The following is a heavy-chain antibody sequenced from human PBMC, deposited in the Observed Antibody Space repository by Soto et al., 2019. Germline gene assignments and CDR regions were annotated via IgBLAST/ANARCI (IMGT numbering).Heavy chain of an antibody. V-gene: IGHV3-21*01. D-gene: IGHD3-22*01. Sequence: GGSLRPSCAASRFKFSDYSMNWVRQAPGKGLEWVSSISPRSAYIHYADAVKGRFIISRDGGKNALILQMNSLRAEDTAVYYCATLIKTYYDDSSGYSQDYWGQGTLVTVSS. J-gene: IGHJ4*02. CDR1: RFKFSDYS. CDR2: ISPRSAYI. CDR3: ATLIKTYYDDSSGYSQDY.